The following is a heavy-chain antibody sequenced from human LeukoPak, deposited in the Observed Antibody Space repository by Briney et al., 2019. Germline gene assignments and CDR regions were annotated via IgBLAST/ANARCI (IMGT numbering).Heavy chain of an antibody. CDR3: ARGSPVGQD. V-gene: IGHV4-34*01. J-gene: IGHJ4*02. CDR2: INHSGST. Sequence: PSETLSLTCAVYGGSFSGYYWSWIRQPPGKGLEWIGEINHSGSTNYNPSLKSRVTISVDTSKNQFFLRLSSMTAADTAVYSCARGSPVGQDWGQGTLVTVSS. CDR1: GGSFSGYY. D-gene: IGHD1-26*01.